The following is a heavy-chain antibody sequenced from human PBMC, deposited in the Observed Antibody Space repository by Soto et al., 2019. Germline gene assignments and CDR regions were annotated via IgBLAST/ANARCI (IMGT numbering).Heavy chain of an antibody. CDR1: GYNFTSYD. J-gene: IGHJ6*04. V-gene: IGHV1-8*01. Sequence: ASVEVSCKAPGYNFTSYDINWERQTTGQGLQRMGWMNHNRGNTGYAQKFKGRVTMTSDTAISAAYMELSSLRSEDTAVYYYAIGDYDFWIGLPYYYYDSMDVWGEGTTDTDSS. D-gene: IGHD3-3*01. CDR2: MNHNRGNT. CDR3: AIGDYDFWIGLPYYYYDSMDV.